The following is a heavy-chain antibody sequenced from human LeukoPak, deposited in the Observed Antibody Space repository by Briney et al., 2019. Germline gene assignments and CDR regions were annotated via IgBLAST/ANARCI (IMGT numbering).Heavy chain of an antibody. CDR2: IRSKANSYAT. CDR1: GFTFSGSA. Sequence: GGSLRLSCAASGFTFSGSAMPWVRQASGKGLEWVGRIRSKANSYATAYAASVKGRFTISRDDSKNTAYLQMNSLKPEDTAVYYCTRRAPYCSSTSCYAKAFDYWGQGTLVTVSS. CDR3: TRRAPYCSSTSCYAKAFDY. D-gene: IGHD2-2*01. J-gene: IGHJ4*02. V-gene: IGHV3-73*01.